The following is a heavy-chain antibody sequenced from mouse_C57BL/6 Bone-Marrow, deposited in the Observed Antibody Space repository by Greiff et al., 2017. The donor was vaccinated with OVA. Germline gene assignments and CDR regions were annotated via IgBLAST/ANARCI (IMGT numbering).Heavy chain of an antibody. J-gene: IGHJ1*03. CDR1: GFNIKNTY. CDR2: IDPANGNT. CDR3: ARYPIYYGSSWYFDV. Sequence: EVQGVESVAELVRPGASVKLSCTASGFNIKNTYMHWVKQRPEQGLEWIGRIDPANGNTKYAPKFQGKATITADTSSNTAYLQLSSLTSEDTAIYYCARYPIYYGSSWYFDVWGTGTTVTVSS. D-gene: IGHD1-1*01. V-gene: IGHV14-3*01.